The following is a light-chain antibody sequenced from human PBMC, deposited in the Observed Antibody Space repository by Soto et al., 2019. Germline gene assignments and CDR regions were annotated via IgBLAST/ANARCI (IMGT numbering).Light chain of an antibody. V-gene: IGLV2-14*01. Sequence: QPASVSGSPGQSITISCTGTSSDVGGYNYVSWYQQHPGKAPKLMIYDVSNRPSGVSNRFSGSKSGNTASLTISGLQPEDEADYYCNSYTSSGTGVFGTGTKLTVL. CDR2: DVS. CDR3: NSYTSSGTGV. J-gene: IGLJ1*01. CDR1: SSDVGGYNY.